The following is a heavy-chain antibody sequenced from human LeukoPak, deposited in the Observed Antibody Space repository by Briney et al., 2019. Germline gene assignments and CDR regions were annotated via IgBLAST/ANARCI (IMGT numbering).Heavy chain of an antibody. V-gene: IGHV4-34*01. D-gene: IGHD3-22*01. J-gene: IGHJ3*02. Sequence: SETLSLTCAVYGGSFSGYYWTWIRQTPGQGPEWIGEINHSGRTNYNPSLKSRVTISLDTSKNQFSLKLSSVTAADTAVYYCARVWPPFYYDSSGYYYGAFDIWGQGTVVTVSS. CDR1: GGSFSGYY. CDR3: ARVWPPFYYDSSGYYYGAFDI. CDR2: INHSGRT.